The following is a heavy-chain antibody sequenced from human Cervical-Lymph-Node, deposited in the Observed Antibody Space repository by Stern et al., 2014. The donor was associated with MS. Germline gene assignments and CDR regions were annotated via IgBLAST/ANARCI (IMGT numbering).Heavy chain of an antibody. D-gene: IGHD2-21*02. CDR2: IYYSGST. CDR3: ARHGRPVVTTTDFDY. CDR1: GDSISSSSYY. Sequence: QLQLQESGPGLVKPSETLSLTCTVSGDSISSSSYYWGWIRQPPGKGLEWIGSIYYSGSTYYNPSLKSRVTISVDTSKNQFSLKLSSVTAADTAVYYCARHGRPVVTTTDFDYWGQGTLVTVSS. V-gene: IGHV4-39*01. J-gene: IGHJ4*02.